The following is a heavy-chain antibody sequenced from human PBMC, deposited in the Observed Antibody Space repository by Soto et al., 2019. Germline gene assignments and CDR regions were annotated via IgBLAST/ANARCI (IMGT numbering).Heavy chain of an antibody. CDR2: IFSNDEK. J-gene: IGHJ6*02. CDR3: ARIRLIWGGYYYGMDV. D-gene: IGHD3-16*01. CDR1: GFSVSNARMG. Sequence: QVTLKESVPVLGKPTETLTLTCTVSGFSVSNARMGVSWIRQPPGKALEWLAHIFSNDEKSYSTSLKSRLTISKDTSKSQVVLTMTNMDPVDTATYYCARIRLIWGGYYYGMDVWGQGTTVTVSS. V-gene: IGHV2-26*01.